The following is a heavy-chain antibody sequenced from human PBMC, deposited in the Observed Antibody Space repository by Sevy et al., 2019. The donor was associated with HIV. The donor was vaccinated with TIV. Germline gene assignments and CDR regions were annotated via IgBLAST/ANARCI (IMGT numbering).Heavy chain of an antibody. CDR2: ISSSSSTI. Sequence: GGSLRLSCAASGFTFSSYSMNWVRQAPGKGLEWVSYISSSSSTIYYADSVKGRFTISRDNAKNSLYLQMNSLRAEDTAVYYCARDEVTVVVITSFDYWGQGTLVTVSS. CDR3: ARDEVTVVVITSFDY. CDR1: GFTFSSYS. D-gene: IGHD3-22*01. V-gene: IGHV3-48*01. J-gene: IGHJ4*02.